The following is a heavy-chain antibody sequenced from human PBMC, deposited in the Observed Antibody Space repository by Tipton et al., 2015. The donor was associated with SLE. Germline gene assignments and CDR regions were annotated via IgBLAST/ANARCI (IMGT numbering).Heavy chain of an antibody. J-gene: IGHJ6*02. V-gene: IGHV3-20*04. Sequence: SLRLSCAASGFDFNTYAMNWVRQPPGKGLEWVSGINWNGVRTGYADSAKGRFTISRDNAKNSLYLQMDSLRAEDTALYYCARGWGLTTSYHYGLVVWGQGTTVTVSS. CDR1: GFDFNTYA. CDR2: INWNGVRT. D-gene: IGHD3-16*01. CDR3: ARGWGLTTSYHYGLVV.